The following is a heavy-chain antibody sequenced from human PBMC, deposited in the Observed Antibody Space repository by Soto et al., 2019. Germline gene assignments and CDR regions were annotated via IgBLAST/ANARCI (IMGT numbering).Heavy chain of an antibody. CDR3: ARDLGYCSSTSCYLRGAFDI. CDR1: GFTFSSYG. V-gene: IGHV3-33*01. CDR2: IWYDGSNK. D-gene: IGHD2-2*01. J-gene: IGHJ3*02. Sequence: QVQLVESGGGVVQPGRSLRLSCAASGFTFSSYGMHWVRQAPGKGLEWVAVIWYDGSNKYYADSVKGRFTISRDNSKNTLYLQMNSRRAEDTAVYYCARDLGYCSSTSCYLRGAFDIWGQGTMVTVSS.